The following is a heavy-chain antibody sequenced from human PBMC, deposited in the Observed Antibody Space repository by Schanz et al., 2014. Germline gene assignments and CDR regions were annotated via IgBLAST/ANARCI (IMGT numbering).Heavy chain of an antibody. D-gene: IGHD3-3*02. V-gene: IGHV1-18*04. CDR2: IRAFDDNT. J-gene: IGHJ1*01. CDR1: GYTFTSYY. Sequence: EVTKPVASVRFSCQASGYTFTSYYLHWVRQAPGQGLDWMAWIRAFDDNTNYAQKVQGRVTVTAYRSTSTAYMERSSLTSPDTTVYYCERVCPNKHYLDRG. CDR3: ERVCPNKHYLD.